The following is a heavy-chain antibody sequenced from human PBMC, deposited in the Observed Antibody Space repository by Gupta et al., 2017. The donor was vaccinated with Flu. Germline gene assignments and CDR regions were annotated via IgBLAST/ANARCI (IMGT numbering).Heavy chain of an antibody. V-gene: IGHV4-39*02. CDR3: ATEAFGGFDY. J-gene: IGHJ4*02. D-gene: IGHD3-3*01. Sequence: SSYSNPSLKSRVTISVDTSKNQLSLELTSVTAADTAVYYCATEAFGGFDYWGQGTLVTVSS. CDR2: SS.